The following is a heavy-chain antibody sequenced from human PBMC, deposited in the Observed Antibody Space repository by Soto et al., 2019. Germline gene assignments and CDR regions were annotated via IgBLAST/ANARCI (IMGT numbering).Heavy chain of an antibody. CDR2: IYTIGST. CDR3: ARERREEIHDGYDIDY. D-gene: IGHD5-12*01. V-gene: IGHV4-4*07. CDR1: GGSISDYY. J-gene: IGHJ4*02. Sequence: QVQLQESGPGLVKPSETLSLTCTVSGGSISDYYWSWIRQPAGKGLEWIGRIYTIGSTDYNPSLRSRVTISIDTSKNQFSLKVTSMTAADTAVYYCARERREEIHDGYDIDYWGQGTLVTVSS.